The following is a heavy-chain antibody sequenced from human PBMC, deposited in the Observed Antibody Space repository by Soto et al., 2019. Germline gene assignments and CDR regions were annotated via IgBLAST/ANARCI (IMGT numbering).Heavy chain of an antibody. J-gene: IGHJ5*02. V-gene: IGHV4-4*07. Sequence: PSETLSLTCTVSGGSIRSYYWTWIRQPAGKGMEWIGRIYSSGHTMYNPSLQSRVTLSVDTPKNRFSLELTSVTAADTAVYYCARVVDSGLGAYNWFDPWSQGIMVTVSS. CDR2: IYSSGHT. CDR3: ARVVDSGLGAYNWFDP. CDR1: GGSIRSYY. D-gene: IGHD5-12*01.